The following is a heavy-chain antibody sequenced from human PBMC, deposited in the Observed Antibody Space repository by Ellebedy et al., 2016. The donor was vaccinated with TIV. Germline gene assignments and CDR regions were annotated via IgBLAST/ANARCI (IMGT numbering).Heavy chain of an antibody. CDR1: GFTSSG. D-gene: IGHD3-16*01. Sequence: PGGSLRLSCAASGFTSSGMHWVRQAPGKGLEWVAFIRSDGSAIYYADSVRGRFTISRDYSQNTLDLQMTSLRPEDTALYYCVKGAYPVPTVMAVWGQGTWSSSP. CDR2: IRSDGSAI. J-gene: IGHJ6*02. V-gene: IGHV3-30*02. CDR3: VKGAYPVPTVMAV.